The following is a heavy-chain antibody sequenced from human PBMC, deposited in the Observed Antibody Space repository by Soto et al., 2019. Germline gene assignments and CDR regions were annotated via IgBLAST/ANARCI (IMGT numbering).Heavy chain of an antibody. CDR2: ISSSSSYI. D-gene: IGHD2-2*01. V-gene: IGHV3-21*01. CDR1: GFTFSSYS. CDR3: ARDSIVVVPAATYYYYYGMDV. J-gene: IGHJ6*02. Sequence: GGSLRLSCAASGFTFSSYSMNWVRQAPGKGLEWVSSISSSSSYIYYADSVKGRFTISRDNAKNSLYLQMNSLRAEDTAVYYCARDSIVVVPAATYYYYYGMDVWGQGTTVTSP.